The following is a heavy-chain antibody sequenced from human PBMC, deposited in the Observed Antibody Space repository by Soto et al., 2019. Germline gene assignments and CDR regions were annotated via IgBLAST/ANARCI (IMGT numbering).Heavy chain of an antibody. Sequence: GGSLRLSCAASGFIFNNYWMTWVRQAPGKGLEWVANIKQDGSEKYYVDSVKGRFTISRDNAKNSVYLQMSSLGAEDAAVYYCARDSPYRLPYAMAVWGQGTTVTFSS. CDR1: GFIFNNYW. D-gene: IGHD2-2*02. V-gene: IGHV3-7*03. CDR2: IKQDGSEK. CDR3: ARDSPYRLPYAMAV. J-gene: IGHJ6*02.